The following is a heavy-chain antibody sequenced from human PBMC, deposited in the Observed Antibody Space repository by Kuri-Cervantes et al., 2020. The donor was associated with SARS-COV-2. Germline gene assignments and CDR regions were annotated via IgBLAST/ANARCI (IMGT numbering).Heavy chain of an antibody. CDR2: IYTSGST. J-gene: IGHJ6*03. D-gene: IGHD2-15*01. CDR3: ARDSSVPAQLSYSRYYYIDV. Sequence: SETLSLTCSVSGGSISSGSYYWTWIRQPAGEGLEYIGRIYTSGSTDYNSSLKSRVTISIDTSQSRFSLHLTSVTAADTAVYFCARDSSVPAQLSYSRYYYIDVWGKGTTVTVSS. V-gene: IGHV4-61*02. CDR1: GGSISSGSYY.